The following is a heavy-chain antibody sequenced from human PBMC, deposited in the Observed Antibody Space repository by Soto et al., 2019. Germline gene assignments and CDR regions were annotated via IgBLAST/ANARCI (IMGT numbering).Heavy chain of an antibody. V-gene: IGHV1-3*01. CDR3: ARGKGMEENYYYYGLDI. J-gene: IGHJ6*02. CDR1: GYTFSTHA. Sequence: ASVKVSCKASGYTFSTHAMHWVRQAPGQSLEWMGWINGGTGQTKHSHRFQDRVSITRDTSASTAYMELSSLRSEDTAAYYCARGKGMEENYYYYGLDIWGQGTTVTVYS. CDR2: INGGTGQT. D-gene: IGHD1-1*01.